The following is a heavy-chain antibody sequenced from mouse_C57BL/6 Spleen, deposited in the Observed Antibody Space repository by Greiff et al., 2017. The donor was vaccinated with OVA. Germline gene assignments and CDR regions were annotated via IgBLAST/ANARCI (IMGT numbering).Heavy chain of an antibody. V-gene: IGHV2-5*01. D-gene: IGHD2-4*01. CDR2: IWRGGST. CDR3: AKGNYDGYWYFDV. Sequence: VQLQQSGPGLVQPSQSLSITCTVSGFSLTSYGVHWVRQSPGKGLEWLGVIWRGGSTDYNAAFMSRLSITKDNSKSQVFFKMNSLQADDTAIYYCAKGNYDGYWYFDVWGTGTTVTVSS. J-gene: IGHJ1*03. CDR1: GFSLTSYG.